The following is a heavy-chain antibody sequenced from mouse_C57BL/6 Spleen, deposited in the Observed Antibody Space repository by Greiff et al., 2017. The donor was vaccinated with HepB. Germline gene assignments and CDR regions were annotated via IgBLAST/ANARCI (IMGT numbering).Heavy chain of an antibody. CDR1: GFTFTDYY. V-gene: IGHV7-3*01. CDR2: TRNNADGSTS. D-gene: IGHD2-3*01. CDR3: ERYSRFYEYAGTYAVDY. Sequence: EVQLVESGGGLVQPGGSLSLSCAASGFTFTDYYMRWVRQPPGKALEWFGFTRNNADGSTSENSASVKGRLTISRDNSQSILYLQLNALRAEDSATYYCERYSRFYEYAGTYAVDYWGQGTSDTVPS. J-gene: IGHJ4*01.